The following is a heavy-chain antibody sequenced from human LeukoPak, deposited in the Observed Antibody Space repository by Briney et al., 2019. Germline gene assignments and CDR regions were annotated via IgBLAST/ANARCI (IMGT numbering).Heavy chain of an antibody. D-gene: IGHD2-21*02. V-gene: IGHV3-21*04. J-gene: IGHJ4*02. Sequence: GGSLRLSCAASGFTLSSYMMNWVRQAPGKGLEWVSSISSSSSYIYYADSVKGRFTISRDNSKNTLYLQMNSLRAEETAVYYCAKERSRGGDCLDYWGQGTLVTVSS. CDR1: GFTLSSYM. CDR3: AKERSRGGDCLDY. CDR2: ISSSSSYI.